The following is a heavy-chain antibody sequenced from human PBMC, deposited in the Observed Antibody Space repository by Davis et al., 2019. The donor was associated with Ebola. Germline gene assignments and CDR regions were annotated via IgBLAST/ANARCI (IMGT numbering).Heavy chain of an antibody. CDR1: GYTFTNNY. D-gene: IGHD3/OR15-3a*01. CDR2: INPSGGST. J-gene: IGHJ4*02. Sequence: ASVKVSCKASGYTFTNNYIHWVRQAPGQGLEWMGIINPSGGSTSYAQKFQDRVTMTTNTSTSTMFMEISSLRSDDTAVYYCARDPTLYEYWTGYPDFWGQGTQVTVSS. CDR3: ARDPTLYEYWTGYPDF. V-gene: IGHV1-46*01.